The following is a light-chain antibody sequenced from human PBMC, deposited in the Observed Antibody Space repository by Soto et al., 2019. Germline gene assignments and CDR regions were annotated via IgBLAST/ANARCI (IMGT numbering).Light chain of an antibody. CDR1: QSVSSN. CDR2: GAF. CDR3: QQRNIWPPVT. J-gene: IGKJ5*01. V-gene: IGKV3D-15*01. Sequence: ETVMTQSPATLSVSPGEGATLSCRASQSVSSNLVWYQQKPGQAPRLLIYGAFNRATGIPARFSGSGSGTDFTLTINSLEPEDFAVYYCQQRNIWPPVTFGQGTRLEI.